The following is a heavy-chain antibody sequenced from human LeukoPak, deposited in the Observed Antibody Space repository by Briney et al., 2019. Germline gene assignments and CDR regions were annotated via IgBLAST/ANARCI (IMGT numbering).Heavy chain of an antibody. CDR1: GFTFSSYE. J-gene: IGHJ4*02. CDR2: ISSSGSTI. V-gene: IGHV3-48*03. D-gene: IGHD3-10*01. Sequence: PGGSLRLSCAASGFTFSSYEMNWVRQAPGKGLEWVSYISSSGSTIYYADSVKGRFTISRDNAKNSLYLQMNSLRAEDTAAYYCARRSSGSYYNVGYWGQGTLVTVSS. CDR3: ARRSSGSYYNVGY.